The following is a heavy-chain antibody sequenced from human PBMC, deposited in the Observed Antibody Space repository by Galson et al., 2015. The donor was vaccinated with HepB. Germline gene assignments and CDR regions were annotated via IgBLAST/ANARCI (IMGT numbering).Heavy chain of an antibody. V-gene: IGHV3-23*01. CDR3: ATRFSGYHFDY. Sequence: SLRLSCAASGFTFSSYWMHWVRQAPGKGLEWVSAISGSGGSTYYADSVKGRFTISRDNSKNTLYLQMNSLRAEDTAVYYCATRFSGYHFDYWGQGTLVTVSS. CDR1: GFTFSSYW. D-gene: IGHD3-22*01. J-gene: IGHJ4*02. CDR2: ISGSGGST.